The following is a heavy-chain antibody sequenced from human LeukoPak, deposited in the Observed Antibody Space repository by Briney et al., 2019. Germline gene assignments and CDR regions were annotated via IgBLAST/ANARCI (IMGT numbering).Heavy chain of an antibody. D-gene: IGHD7-27*01. V-gene: IGHV4-39*07. J-gene: IGHJ5*02. CDR1: GASISGSSYY. CDR2: IYLGGST. CDR3: ARDLGSGACWFDP. Sequence: PSETLSLTCTVSGASISGSSYYWGWIRQPPGKGLEWIGSIYLGGSTYYNPSPKSRVTISVDMSKNQFSLKLGSVTAADTAVYYCARDLGSGACWFDPWGQGTLVTVSS.